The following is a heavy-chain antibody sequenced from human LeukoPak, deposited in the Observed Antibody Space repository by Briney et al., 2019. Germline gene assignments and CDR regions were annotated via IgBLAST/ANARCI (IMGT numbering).Heavy chain of an antibody. V-gene: IGHV3-74*01. CDR3: ARVRVGAYDFEY. D-gene: IGHD3-10*01. CDR2: INPDGSTT. CDR1: GFTLSSYW. J-gene: IGHJ4*02. Sequence: GGSLRLSCAASGFTLSSYWMHWVRQVPGKGLVWVSRINPDGSTTTYADSVKGRFTISRDNAKNTLYLQMNSLRAEDTAVYYCARVRVGAYDFEYWGQGTLVTVSS.